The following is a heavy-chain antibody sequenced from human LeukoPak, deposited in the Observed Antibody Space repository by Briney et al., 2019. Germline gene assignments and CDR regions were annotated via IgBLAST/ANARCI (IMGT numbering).Heavy chain of an antibody. D-gene: IGHD6-13*01. CDR1: GGSIGSSSYY. CDR3: ASDHRSSSWYGY. Sequence: PSETLSLTCTVSGGSIGSSSYYWGCIRQPPGKGLEWIGSIYYSGSTYYNPSLKSRVTISVDTSKNQFSLKLSSVTAADTAVYYCASDHRSSSWYGYWGQGTLVTVSS. V-gene: IGHV4-39*01. J-gene: IGHJ4*02. CDR2: IYYSGST.